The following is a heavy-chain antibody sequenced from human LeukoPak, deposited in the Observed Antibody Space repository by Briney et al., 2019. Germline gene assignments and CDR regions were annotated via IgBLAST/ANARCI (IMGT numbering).Heavy chain of an antibody. V-gene: IGHV4-4*07. CDR3: TRSTTATHAYDY. Sequence: PSETLSLTCTVSGGSFSSYYWNWIRQPAGMGLEWIGRIFTSGGTNYNPSLQSRVTMSVDTSKNQFSLKVRSVTAADTAVYYCTRSTTATHAYDYWGQGTLVTVSA. CDR2: IFTSGGT. CDR1: GGSFSSYY. D-gene: IGHD1-1*01. J-gene: IGHJ4*02.